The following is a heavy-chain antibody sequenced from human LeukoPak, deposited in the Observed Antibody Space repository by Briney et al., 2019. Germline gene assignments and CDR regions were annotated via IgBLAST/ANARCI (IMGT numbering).Heavy chain of an antibody. CDR3: ANHFACGATTCPSFDH. CDR1: GFTVSSNY. D-gene: IGHD2-21*01. Sequence: GGSLRLSCAASGFTVSSNYMSWVRQAPGKGLEWVSVIYSGGSTYYADSVKGRFTISRDNAKNSLSLQMNNLRADDTGIYYCANHFACGATTCPSFDHWGQGTLVTVSS. CDR2: IYSGGST. V-gene: IGHV3-66*01. J-gene: IGHJ4*02.